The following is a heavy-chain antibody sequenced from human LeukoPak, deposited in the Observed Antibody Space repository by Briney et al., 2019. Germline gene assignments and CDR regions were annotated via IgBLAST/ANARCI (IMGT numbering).Heavy chain of an antibody. CDR3: ARGSGGDFDY. J-gene: IGHJ4*02. V-gene: IGHV3-74*01. Sequence: GGTLRLSCAASGFTFSSYWMHWVRQAPGKGLVWVSRINSDGSSTSYTDSVKGRFTISRDNAKNTLYLQMNGPRAEDTAVYYCARGSGGDFDYWGQGTLVTVSS. CDR1: GFTFSSYW. D-gene: IGHD6-19*01. CDR2: INSDGSST.